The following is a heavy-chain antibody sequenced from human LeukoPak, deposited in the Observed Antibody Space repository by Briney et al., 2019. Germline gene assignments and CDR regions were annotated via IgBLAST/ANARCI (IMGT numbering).Heavy chain of an antibody. CDR1: GGSFSGYY. CDR3: ARINYDYVWGSYPLYYFDY. V-gene: IGHV4-34*01. J-gene: IGHJ4*02. CDR2: LNHSGST. D-gene: IGHD3-16*01. Sequence: SETLSLTCAVHGGSFSGYYWSWIRQPPGKGLEWIGELNHSGSTNYNPSLKSRVTISVDTSKNQFSLKLSSVTAADTAVYYCARINYDYVWGSYPLYYFDYWGQGTLVTVSS.